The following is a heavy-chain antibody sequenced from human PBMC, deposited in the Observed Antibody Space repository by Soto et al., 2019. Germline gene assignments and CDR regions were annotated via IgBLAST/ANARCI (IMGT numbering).Heavy chain of an antibody. D-gene: IGHD6-19*01. Sequence: GGSLRLSCAASGFTFDDYGMSWVRQAPGKGLEWVSGINWNGGSTGYADSVKGRFTISRDNAKNSLYLQMNSLRAEDTALYYCARVYGIAVAGARYEHFDYWGQGTLVTVSS. V-gene: IGHV3-20*04. CDR3: ARVYGIAVAGARYEHFDY. CDR1: GFTFDDYG. J-gene: IGHJ4*02. CDR2: INWNGGST.